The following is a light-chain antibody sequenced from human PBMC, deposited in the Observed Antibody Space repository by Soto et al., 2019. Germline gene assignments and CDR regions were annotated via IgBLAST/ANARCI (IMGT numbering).Light chain of an antibody. Sequence: EIVMTQSPAILSVSPGEGATLSCRASQSVSSNLAWYQQKPGQAPRLLIYGASSRATGIPDRFSGSGSGTDFTLTISRLEPEDFAVYYCQQYGSSPWTFGQGTKVDIK. J-gene: IGKJ1*01. CDR3: QQYGSSPWT. CDR2: GAS. CDR1: QSVSSN. V-gene: IGKV3-20*01.